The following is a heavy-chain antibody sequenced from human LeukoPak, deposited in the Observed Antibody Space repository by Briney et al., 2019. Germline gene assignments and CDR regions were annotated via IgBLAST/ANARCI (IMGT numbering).Heavy chain of an antibody. CDR1: GFTFRNYY. D-gene: IGHD6-19*01. CDR2: ISSDGNST. Sequence: GGSLRLSCAASGFTFRNYYIHWVRQAPGKGLVWVSRISSDGNSTNYADSVKGRFTISRDNAKNTLYLQMNSLRAEDTAVYCCARAVAVAGRGMDVWGQGTTVTVSS. CDR3: ARAVAVAGRGMDV. J-gene: IGHJ6*02. V-gene: IGHV3-74*01.